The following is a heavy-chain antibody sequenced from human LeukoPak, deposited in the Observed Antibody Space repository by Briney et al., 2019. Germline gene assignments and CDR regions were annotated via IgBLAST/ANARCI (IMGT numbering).Heavy chain of an antibody. D-gene: IGHD3-9*01. Sequence: SRTLSLTCAVSGGSISSSNWWSWVRQPPGKGLEWIGEIYHSGSTNYNPSLKSRVTISVDKSKNQFSLKLSSVTAADTAVYYCAARYFDWLLSPYYYGMDVWGKGTTVTVSS. CDR1: GGSISSSNW. CDR2: IYHSGST. CDR3: AARYFDWLLSPYYYGMDV. J-gene: IGHJ6*04. V-gene: IGHV4-4*02.